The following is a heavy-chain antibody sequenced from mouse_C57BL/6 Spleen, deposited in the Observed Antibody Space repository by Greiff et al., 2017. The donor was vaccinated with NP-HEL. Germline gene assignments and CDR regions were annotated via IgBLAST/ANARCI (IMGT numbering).Heavy chain of an antibody. Sequence: VQLQQSGAELMKPGASVKLSCKASGYTFTGYWIEWVKQRPGHGLEWIGKILPASGCTNYNEKFKGKATFTADQSSNTAYMQLSSLTTEYSAIDYCSSLRRSLYYAMDYWGQGTSVTVSS. J-gene: IGHJ4*01. CDR2: ILPASGCT. CDR3: SSLRRSLYYAMDY. V-gene: IGHV1-9*01. D-gene: IGHD1-1*01. CDR1: GYTFTGYW.